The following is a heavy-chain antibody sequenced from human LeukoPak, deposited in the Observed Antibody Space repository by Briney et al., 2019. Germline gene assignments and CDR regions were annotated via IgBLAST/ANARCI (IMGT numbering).Heavy chain of an antibody. V-gene: IGHV4-39*07. CDR2: IYYSGST. J-gene: IGHJ4*02. CDR3: ARAGLQGTYYDY. D-gene: IGHD5-24*01. CDR1: GGSISSSSYY. Sequence: SETLSLTCTVSGGSISSSSYYWGWIRQPPGKGLEWIGSIYYSGSTYYNPSLKSRVTISVDTSKNQFSLKLSSATAADTAVYYCARAGLQGTYYDYWGQGTLVTVSS.